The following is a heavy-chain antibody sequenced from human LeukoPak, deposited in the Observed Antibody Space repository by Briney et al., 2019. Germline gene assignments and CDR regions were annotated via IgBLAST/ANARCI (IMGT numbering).Heavy chain of an antibody. CDR2: IYHSGST. V-gene: IGHV4-30-2*01. J-gene: IGHJ4*02. CDR3: ARGEMSGSPGYFDY. D-gene: IGHD1-26*01. CDR1: GGSISSGGYS. Sequence: SQTLSLTCAVSGGSISSGGYSWSWIRQPPGKGLEWIGYIYHSGSTYYNPSLKSRVTISVDRSKNQFSLKLSSVTAADTAVYYCARGEMSGSPGYFDYWGQGTLVTVSS.